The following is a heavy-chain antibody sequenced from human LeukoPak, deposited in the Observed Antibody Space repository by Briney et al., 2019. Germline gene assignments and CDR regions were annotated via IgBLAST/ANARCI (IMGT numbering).Heavy chain of an antibody. CDR2: IYYSGST. CDR1: GGSISSSSYY. Sequence: PSETLSLTCTVSGGSISSSSYYWGWIRQPPGKGLEWIGSIYYSGSTYYNPSLKSRVTISVDTSKNQFSLKLSSVTAADTAVYYCARLNPGACTNGVCPMFDYWGQGTLVTVSS. D-gene: IGHD2-8*01. V-gene: IGHV4-39*01. J-gene: IGHJ4*02. CDR3: ARLNPGACTNGVCPMFDY.